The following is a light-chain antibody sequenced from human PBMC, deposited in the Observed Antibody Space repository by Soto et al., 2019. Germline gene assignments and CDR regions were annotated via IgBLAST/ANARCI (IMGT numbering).Light chain of an antibody. CDR1: QSVDID. CDR3: QQYNVWPGWT. V-gene: IGKV3D-15*01. Sequence: EIVLTQSPGTLSVSPGERVTLSCRASQSVDIDLAWYQQKPGQAPRLLIYGASTRATDMPGRFRGSGAGAEFTLTISSLQSEDSAVYYCQQYNVWPGWTFGQGTKVEVK. J-gene: IGKJ1*01. CDR2: GAS.